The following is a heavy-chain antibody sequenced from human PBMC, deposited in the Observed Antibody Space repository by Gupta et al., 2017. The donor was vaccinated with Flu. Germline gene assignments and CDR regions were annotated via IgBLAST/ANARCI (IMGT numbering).Heavy chain of an antibody. CDR1: GFTFDYYA. D-gene: IGHD2-15*01. CDR2: ISWNSGSI. J-gene: IGHJ4*02. V-gene: IGHV3-9*01. CDR3: AKDIEYCSGGSCYSGFDY. Sequence: EVQLVESGGGLVEPGSSLRLSCAASGFTFDYYAMHWVRQASGKGLEWVSGISWNSGSIGYADSVKGRFTISRDNAKNSLYLQMNSLRAEDTALYYCAKDIEYCSGGSCYSGFDYWGQGTLVTVSS.